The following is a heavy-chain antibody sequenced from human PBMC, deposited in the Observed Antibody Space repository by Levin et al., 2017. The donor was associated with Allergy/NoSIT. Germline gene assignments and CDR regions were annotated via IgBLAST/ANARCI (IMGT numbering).Heavy chain of an antibody. CDR3: ARIPRGQWLAENDH. CDR1: GGSISTITHY. J-gene: IGHJ4*02. CDR2: IDYSGTT. Sequence: SETLSLTCTVSGGSISTITHYWGWIRQPPEQGLEWIGSIDYSGTTHYNPSLKSRATISVDMSKNHFSLKVTSMTAADTAVYHCARIPRGQWLAENDHWGPGTLVTVSS. V-gene: IGHV4-39*01. D-gene: IGHD6-19*01.